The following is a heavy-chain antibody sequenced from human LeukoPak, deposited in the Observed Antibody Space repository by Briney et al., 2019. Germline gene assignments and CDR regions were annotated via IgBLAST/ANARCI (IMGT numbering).Heavy chain of an antibody. CDR2: IIPIFGTA. CDR3: ARELSPSDGLFDP. D-gene: IGHD2-2*03. V-gene: IGHV1-69*13. J-gene: IGHJ5*02. Sequence: SVKVSCKASVGTFSSYAISWVRQAPGQGLEWMGGIIPIFGTANYAQKFQGRVTITADESTSTAYMELSSLRSEDTAVYYCARELSPSDGLFDPWGQGTLVTVSS. CDR1: VGTFSSYA.